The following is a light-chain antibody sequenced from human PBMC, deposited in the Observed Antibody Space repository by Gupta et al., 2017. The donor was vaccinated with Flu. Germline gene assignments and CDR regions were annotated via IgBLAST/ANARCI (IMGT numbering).Light chain of an antibody. CDR1: ALPKQY. CDR3: QSADSSGTFVV. CDR2: KDS. V-gene: IGLV3-25*03. J-gene: IGLJ2*01. Sequence: GRTARITCSGDALPKQYAYWYQQKPGQAPVLVIYKDSGRPSGIPERFSGSSSGTTVTLTISGVQAEDEADYYCQSADSSGTFVVFGGGTKLTVL.